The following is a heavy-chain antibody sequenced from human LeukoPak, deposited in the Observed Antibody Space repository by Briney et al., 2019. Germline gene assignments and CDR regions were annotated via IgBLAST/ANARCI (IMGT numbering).Heavy chain of an antibody. J-gene: IGHJ4*02. D-gene: IGHD3-22*01. CDR3: AFYDSSGYYFVY. CDR2: ISGSGGST. CDR1: GFTFSSYA. V-gene: IGHV3-23*01. Sequence: GGSLRLSCAASGFTFSSYAMSWVRQAPGKGLEWVSAISGSGGSTYYADSVKGRFTISRDNSENTLYLQMNSLRAEDTAVYYCAFYDSSGYYFVYWGQGTLVTVSS.